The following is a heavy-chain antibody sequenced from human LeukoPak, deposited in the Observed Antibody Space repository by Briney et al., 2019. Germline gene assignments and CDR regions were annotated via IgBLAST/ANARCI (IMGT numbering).Heavy chain of an antibody. V-gene: IGHV3-23*01. J-gene: IGHJ4*02. CDR3: ATVGVTKSDFDY. CDR2: ISDSGGCT. CDR1: GFTFNRYA. D-gene: IGHD4-11*01. Sequence: PGESLRLSCAASGFTFNRYAMSWVRQPPGKGMEWVSGISDSGGCTYYADSVKGRITISRDNSKNTMYLQMNSLKAEDTAVYYCATVGVTKSDFDYWGQGTLVTVSS.